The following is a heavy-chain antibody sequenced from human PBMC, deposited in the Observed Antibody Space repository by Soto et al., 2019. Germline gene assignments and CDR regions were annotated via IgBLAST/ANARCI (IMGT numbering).Heavy chain of an antibody. Sequence: QVHLVESGGGVVQPGRSLRLSCAASGFTFRRHAVYWVRQAPGKGLEWVAVVSSDGSAKYYLDSVKGRFTSSRDNSKNTAFLQLNSLSSEDTAVYYCARSRSGAVADSFDSWGQGTLVTVST. V-gene: IGHV3-30*04. D-gene: IGHD3-10*01. J-gene: IGHJ4*02. CDR1: GFTFRRHA. CDR2: VSSDGSAK. CDR3: ARSRSGAVADSFDS.